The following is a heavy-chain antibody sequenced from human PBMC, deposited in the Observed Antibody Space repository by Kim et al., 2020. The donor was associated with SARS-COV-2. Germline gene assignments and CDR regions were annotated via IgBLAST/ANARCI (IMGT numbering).Heavy chain of an antibody. Sequence: TYYNPSLKSRATISVDRCKNQFSLTLTSVTAADTAVYYCTRGPYSDYFDYWGQGTLVTVSS. D-gene: IGHD4-4*01. V-gene: IGHV4-30-2*01. J-gene: IGHJ4*02. CDR3: TRGPYSDYFDY. CDR2: T.